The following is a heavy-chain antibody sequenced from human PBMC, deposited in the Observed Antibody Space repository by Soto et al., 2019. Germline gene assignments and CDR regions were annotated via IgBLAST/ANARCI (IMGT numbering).Heavy chain of an antibody. CDR1: GFTFSDYY. V-gene: IGHV3-11*01. Sequence: PRGSLGLSCASSGFTFSDYYMSWIRQAPGKGPDWISYISYTGSTLYYADSVRGRFTISRDNADNSLYLQMNSLRAEDTAMYYCARGGGSSGLLLTHHFDSWGQGTMVTVSS. CDR3: ARGGGSSGLLLTHHFDS. D-gene: IGHD6-19*01. J-gene: IGHJ4*02. CDR2: ISYTGSTL.